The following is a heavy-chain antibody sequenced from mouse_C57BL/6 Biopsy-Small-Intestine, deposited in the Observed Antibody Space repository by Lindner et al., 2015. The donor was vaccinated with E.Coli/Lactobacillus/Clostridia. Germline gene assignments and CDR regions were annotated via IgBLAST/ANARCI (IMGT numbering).Heavy chain of an antibody. Sequence: VKVSCKASGYTFSSYYMYWVRQAPRTRTLSGWEVINPSGDRTHYAQKFQGRVTMTRDTSTGTLYMELSSLRSEDTAVYYCARLSGYFDTTIYPDYWGQGTSVTVSS. CDR1: GYTFSSYY. V-gene: IGHV1-53*01. D-gene: IGHD2-3*01. CDR2: INPSGDRT. J-gene: IGHJ4*01. CDR3: ARLSGYFDTTIYPDY.